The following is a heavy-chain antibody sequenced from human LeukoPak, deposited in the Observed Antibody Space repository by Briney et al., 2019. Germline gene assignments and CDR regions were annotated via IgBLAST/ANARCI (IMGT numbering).Heavy chain of an antibody. Sequence: GGSLRLSCAASEFTCSTYWMTWVRQAPGKRLEWVANINQDGSEKNYVDSVKGRFTVSRDNAKNSLFLQMNSLRAEDTAVYYCATYRVRHLNSLDYWGRGTLLTVSS. CDR3: ATYRVRHLNSLDY. D-gene: IGHD3-16*02. V-gene: IGHV3-7*01. J-gene: IGHJ4*02. CDR2: INQDGSEK. CDR1: EFTCSTYW.